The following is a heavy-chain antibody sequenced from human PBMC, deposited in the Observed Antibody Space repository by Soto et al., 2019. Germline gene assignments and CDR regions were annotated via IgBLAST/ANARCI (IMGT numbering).Heavy chain of an antibody. J-gene: IGHJ3*02. Sequence: SSRTAGYTVSSYGMSWVRQANGQGLEWMGWISAYNGNTNYAQKLQGRVTMTTDTSTSTAYMELRSLRSDDTAVYFCARWDYYDSSGSAFDICGQGIMVTVS. D-gene: IGHD3-22*01. CDR3: ARWDYYDSSGSAFDI. CDR1: GYTVSSYG. V-gene: IGHV1-18*04. CDR2: ISAYNGNT.